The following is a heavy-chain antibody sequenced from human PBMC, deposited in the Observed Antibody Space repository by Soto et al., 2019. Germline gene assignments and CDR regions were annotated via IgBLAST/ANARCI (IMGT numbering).Heavy chain of an antibody. CDR1: GFSLSTSGVG. V-gene: IGHV2-5*01. J-gene: IGHJ5*02. D-gene: IGHD3-22*01. CDR2: IFSNGDM. CDR3: AHRVYYFDTSGYYTWFDP. Sequence: QITLKEAGPTLVKPTQTLTLTCTFSGFSLSTSGVGMGWIRQPPGKALEWLALIFSNGDMRYSPSLKSRLTITKDTAKNQVVLTMTNMDPVDTATYYSAHRVYYFDTSGYYTWFDPWGQGTLVTVSS.